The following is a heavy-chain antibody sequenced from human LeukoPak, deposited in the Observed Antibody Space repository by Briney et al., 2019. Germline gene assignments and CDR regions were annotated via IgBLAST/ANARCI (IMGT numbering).Heavy chain of an antibody. CDR1: GYTFTGHY. CDR2: ISAYNGNT. CDR3: ARDRVDYYGSGSPDY. J-gene: IGHJ4*02. V-gene: IGHV1-18*04. Sequence: ASVKVSCKASGYTFTGHYMHWVRQAPGQGLEWMGWISAYNGNTNYAQKLQGRVTMTTDTSTSTAYMELRSLRSDDTAVYYCARDRVDYYGSGSPDYWGQGTLVTVSS. D-gene: IGHD3-10*01.